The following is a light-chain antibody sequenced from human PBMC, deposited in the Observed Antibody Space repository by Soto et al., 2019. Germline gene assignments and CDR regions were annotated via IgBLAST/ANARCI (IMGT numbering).Light chain of an antibody. CDR3: QQYDASPVT. J-gene: IGKJ5*01. CDR1: QSLTSFY. V-gene: IGKV3-20*01. CDR2: GAT. Sequence: EIVVTQSACTLSWSPGDRVTLSCRTSQSLTSFYLAWYQQKPGQAPRLLIYGATSRATGIPDRFSGSGYGTDFTLTVSRLETEDFAVYYCQQYDASPVTFGQGTRLEIK.